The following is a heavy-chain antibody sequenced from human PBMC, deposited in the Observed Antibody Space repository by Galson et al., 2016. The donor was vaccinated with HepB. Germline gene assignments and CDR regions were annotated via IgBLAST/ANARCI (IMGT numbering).Heavy chain of an antibody. Sequence: SETLSLTCSVSDSSISSSYWSWIRQPPGKGLEWIGYIYYSGSTNYNPSLKSRVTISVDTSKNQFSLKLSSVTAADTAVYYCASYSYYGSGTYYKGWFDPWGQGTLVTVSS. D-gene: IGHD3-10*01. CDR3: ASYSYYGSGTYYKGWFDP. V-gene: IGHV4-59*08. CDR2: IYYSGST. CDR1: DSSISSSY. J-gene: IGHJ5*02.